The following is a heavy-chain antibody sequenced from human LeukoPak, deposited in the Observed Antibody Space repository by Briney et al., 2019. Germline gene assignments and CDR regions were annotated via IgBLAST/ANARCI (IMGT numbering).Heavy chain of an antibody. J-gene: IGHJ1*01. Sequence: GASVKVSCKASGYTFTSYDINWVRQAPGQGLEWMGGIIPIFGTANYAQKFQGRVTITADESTSTAYMELSSLRSEDTAVYYCARAFADIVGATQYFQHWGQGTLVTVSS. D-gene: IGHD1-26*01. CDR2: IIPIFGTA. V-gene: IGHV1-69*13. CDR1: GYTFTSYD. CDR3: ARAFADIVGATQYFQH.